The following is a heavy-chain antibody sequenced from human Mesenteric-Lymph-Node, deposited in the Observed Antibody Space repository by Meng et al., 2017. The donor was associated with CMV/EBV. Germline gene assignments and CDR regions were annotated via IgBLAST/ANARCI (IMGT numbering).Heavy chain of an antibody. Sequence: SVKVSCKASGGTFSSYAISWVRQAPGQGLEWMGGIIPIFGTANHAQKFQGRVTITTDESTSTAYMELSSLRSEDTAVYYCASQGGGGLAARPWSAYYYYGMDVWGQGTTVTVSS. D-gene: IGHD6-6*01. CDR2: IIPIFGTA. J-gene: IGHJ6*02. V-gene: IGHV1-69*05. CDR1: GGTFSSYA. CDR3: ASQGGGGLAARPWSAYYYYGMDV.